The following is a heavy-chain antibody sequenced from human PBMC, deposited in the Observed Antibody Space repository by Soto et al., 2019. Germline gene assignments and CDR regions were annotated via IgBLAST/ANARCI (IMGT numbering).Heavy chain of an antibody. Sequence: PGGSLRLSCAASGFTFSSYAMHWVRQAPGKGLEWVAVISYDGSNKYYADSVKGRFTISRDNSKNTLYLQMNSLRAEDTAVYYCAREGLRYFDWLTSLFDYWGQGTLVTVSS. D-gene: IGHD3-9*01. CDR2: ISYDGSNK. CDR3: AREGLRYFDWLTSLFDY. J-gene: IGHJ4*02. V-gene: IGHV3-30-3*01. CDR1: GFTFSSYA.